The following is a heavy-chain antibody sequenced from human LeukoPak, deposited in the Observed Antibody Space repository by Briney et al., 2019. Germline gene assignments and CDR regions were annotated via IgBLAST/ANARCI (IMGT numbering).Heavy chain of an antibody. CDR3: ARGVPRLHMMVVVLTSAAFYFDY. V-gene: IGHV4-30-2*01. CDR2: IYHSGST. J-gene: IGHJ4*02. D-gene: IGHD3-22*01. CDR1: GGSISSGGYY. Sequence: SQTLSLTCTVSGGSISSGGYYWSWIRQPPGKGLEWIGYIYHSGSTYYNPSLKSRVTISVDRSKNQFSLKLSSVTAADTAVYYCARGVPRLHMMVVVLTSAAFYFDYWGQGALVTVSS.